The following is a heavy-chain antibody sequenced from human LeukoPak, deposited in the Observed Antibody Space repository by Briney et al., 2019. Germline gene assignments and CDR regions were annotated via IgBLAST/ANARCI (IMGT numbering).Heavy chain of an antibody. CDR2: ISSSSSTI. J-gene: IGHJ4*02. CDR1: GFTFSSYS. V-gene: IGHV3-48*01. Sequence: GGSLRLSCAASGFTFSSYSMNWVRQAPGKGLEWVSYISSSSSTIYYADSVKGRFTISRDNAKNSLCLQMNSLRAEDTAVYYCAANCPFDYWGQGTLVTVSS. D-gene: IGHD4/OR15-4a*01. CDR3: AANCPFDY.